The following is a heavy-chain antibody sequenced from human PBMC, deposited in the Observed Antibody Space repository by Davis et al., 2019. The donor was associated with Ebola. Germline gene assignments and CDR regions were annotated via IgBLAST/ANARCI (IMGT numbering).Heavy chain of an antibody. D-gene: IGHD5-18*01. V-gene: IGHV5-10-1*01. CDR1: GYSFTSYW. Sequence: KVSCKGSGYSFTSYWISWVRQMPGKGLEWMGRIDPSDSYTNYSPSFQGHVTISADKSISTAYLQWSSLKASDTAIYFCARQESLYGYIDYWGQGTLVTVSS. CDR2: IDPSDSYT. CDR3: ARQESLYGYIDY. J-gene: IGHJ4*02.